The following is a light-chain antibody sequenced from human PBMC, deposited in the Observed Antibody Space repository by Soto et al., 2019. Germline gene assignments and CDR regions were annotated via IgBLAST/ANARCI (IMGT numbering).Light chain of an antibody. CDR2: AAS. V-gene: IGKV1-17*01. Sequence: DIQMTQSPSSLSASVGDRVTITCRASQDIRSYLGWFQQKPGKAPKRLIYAASTLESGVPSRFSGSRSVTEFTLTISSLQTEDFATYYCLQHNSYPFTFGPGTKGDIK. CDR3: LQHNSYPFT. CDR1: QDIRSY. J-gene: IGKJ3*01.